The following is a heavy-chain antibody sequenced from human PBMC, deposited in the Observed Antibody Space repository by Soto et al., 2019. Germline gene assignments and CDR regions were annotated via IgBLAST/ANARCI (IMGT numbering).Heavy chain of an antibody. V-gene: IGHV4-30-4*01. J-gene: IGHJ5*02. Sequence: SETLSLTCTVSGGSISSGDYYWSWIRQPPGKGLEWIGYIYYSGSTYYNPSLKSRVTISVDTSKNQFSLKLSSVTAADTAVYYCARVWDSEIYYVQRIDPWSRGALVTVSS. CDR3: ARVWDSEIYYVQRIDP. D-gene: IGHD3-10*01. CDR2: IYYSGST. CDR1: GGSISSGDYY.